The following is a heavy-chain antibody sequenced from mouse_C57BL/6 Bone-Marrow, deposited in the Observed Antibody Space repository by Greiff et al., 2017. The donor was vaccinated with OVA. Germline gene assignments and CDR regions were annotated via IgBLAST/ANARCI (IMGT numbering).Heavy chain of an antibody. V-gene: IGHV1-5*01. J-gene: IGHJ4*01. CDR3: TRTDGYWEGDY. Sequence: EVQRVESVTVLARPGASVKMSCKTSGYTFTSYWMHWVKQRPGKGLEWIGAIYPGNSDTSYIQTFKGKTKLTAVTSASTAYMELSSLTNVDSAVYYCTRTDGYWEGDYWGQGTSVTVSS. CDR2: IYPGNSDT. D-gene: IGHD2-3*01. CDR1: GYTFTSYW.